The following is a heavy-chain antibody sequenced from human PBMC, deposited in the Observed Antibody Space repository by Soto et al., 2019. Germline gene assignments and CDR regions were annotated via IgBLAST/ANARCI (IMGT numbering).Heavy chain of an antibody. CDR2: ISSGSTTM. CDR3: ARVRRNDASDYYGMDV. CDR1: GFSFSSST. Sequence: GGSLRLSCAASGFSFSSSTMNWVRQAPGKGLEWVSYISSGSTTMYYAESVKGRFTISRDNGKNSLYLQMNSLRDEDTAVYYCARVRRNDASDYYGMDVWGQGTTVTV. J-gene: IGHJ6*02. D-gene: IGHD1-1*01. V-gene: IGHV3-48*02.